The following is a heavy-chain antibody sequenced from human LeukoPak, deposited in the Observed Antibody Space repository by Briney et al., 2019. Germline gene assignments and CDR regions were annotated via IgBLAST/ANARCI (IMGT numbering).Heavy chain of an antibody. V-gene: IGHV3-74*01. CDR1: GFTFSNYW. CDR3: TRGSGYRSGDY. CDR2: IKSDGSSI. D-gene: IGHD3-3*01. J-gene: IGHJ4*02. Sequence: PGGSLRLSCAASGFTFSNYWMHWVRQAPGKGLVWVSRIKSDGSSISYADSVKGRFTISRDNAKDTLCLQMNSLRAEDTAVYYCTRGSGYRSGDYWGQGTLVTVSS.